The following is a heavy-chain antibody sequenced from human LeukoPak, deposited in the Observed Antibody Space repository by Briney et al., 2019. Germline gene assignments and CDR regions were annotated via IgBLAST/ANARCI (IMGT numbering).Heavy chain of an antibody. Sequence: SETLSLTCAVYGGSFSGYYWSWIRQPPGKGLEWIGEINHSGSTNYNPSLKSRVTISVDTSKDQFSLKLSSVTAADTAVYYCARGTDMGYCSSTSCYKLPDVWGKGTTVTISS. CDR1: GGSFSGYY. CDR3: ARGTDMGYCSSTSCYKLPDV. D-gene: IGHD2-2*02. V-gene: IGHV4-34*01. J-gene: IGHJ6*04. CDR2: INHSGST.